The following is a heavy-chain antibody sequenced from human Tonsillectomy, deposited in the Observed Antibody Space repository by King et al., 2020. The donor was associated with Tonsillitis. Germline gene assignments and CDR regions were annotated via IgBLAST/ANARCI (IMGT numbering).Heavy chain of an antibody. CDR2: ISWNSGRI. Sequence: VQLVESGGGLVQPGRALRLSCAASGFTFDDYAMHWVRQAPGKGLEWVSGISWNSGRIGYADSVKGRFNVSRDNAKNSLYLQMNSLRAEDTALYYCAKDIGGGAGSYNYYYYYYGMDVWGQGTTVTVSS. J-gene: IGHJ6*02. CDR3: AKDIGGGAGSYNYYYYYYGMDV. CDR1: GFTFDDYA. V-gene: IGHV3-9*01. D-gene: IGHD3-10*01.